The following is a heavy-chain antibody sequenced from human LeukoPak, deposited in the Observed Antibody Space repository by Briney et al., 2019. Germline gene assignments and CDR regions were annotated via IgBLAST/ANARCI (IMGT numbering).Heavy chain of an antibody. CDR2: SGDSDGST. Sequence: GGSLRLSCAASGFTFSGSGMSWVRQAPGKGLEWISSSGDSDGSTYYADSLKGRFTISRDNSKNTLYPQMNSLRAEDTAVYYCAKGGCRGTCNPLAYGGQGALVTVSP. CDR3: AKGGCRGTCNPLAY. J-gene: IGHJ4*02. V-gene: IGHV3-23*01. CDR1: GFTFSGSG. D-gene: IGHD2-15*01.